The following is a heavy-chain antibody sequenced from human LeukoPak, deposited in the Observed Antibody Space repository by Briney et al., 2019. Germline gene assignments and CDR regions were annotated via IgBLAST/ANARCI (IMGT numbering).Heavy chain of an antibody. J-gene: IGHJ3*02. CDR2: INHSGST. CDR1: GGSISSSNW. Sequence: SETLSLTCAVSGGSISSSNWWSWVRQPPGKGLEWIGEINHSGSTNYNPSLKSRVTISVDTSKNQFSLKLSSVTAADTAVYYCARGRYGSGSYRRAFDIWGQGTMVTVSS. CDR3: ARGRYGSGSYRRAFDI. D-gene: IGHD3-10*01. V-gene: IGHV4-4*02.